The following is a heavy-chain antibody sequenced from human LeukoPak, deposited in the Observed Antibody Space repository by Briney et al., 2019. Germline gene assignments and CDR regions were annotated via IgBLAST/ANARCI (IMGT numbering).Heavy chain of an antibody. Sequence: GGSLRFSCAASGFTFSSYWMSWVRQAPGKGLEWVANIKQDGSEKYYVDSVKGRFTISRDNAKNSLYLQMNSLRAEDTAVYYCAREGVDTAMVDWDYWGQGTLVTVSS. J-gene: IGHJ4*02. CDR2: IKQDGSEK. V-gene: IGHV3-7*01. D-gene: IGHD5-18*01. CDR1: GFTFSSYW. CDR3: AREGVDTAMVDWDY.